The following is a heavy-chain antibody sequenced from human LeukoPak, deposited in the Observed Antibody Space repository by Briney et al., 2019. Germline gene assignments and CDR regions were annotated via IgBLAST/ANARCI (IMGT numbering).Heavy chain of an antibody. CDR1: GYTFTGYY. V-gene: IGHV1-18*04. Sequence: ASVKVSCKASGYTFTGYYMHWVRQAPGQGLEWMGWISAYNGNTNYAQKLQGRVTMTTDTSTSTAYMELRSLRSDDTAVYYCARDLYDFWSGRGDFDYWGQGTLVTVSS. D-gene: IGHD3-3*01. CDR2: ISAYNGNT. CDR3: ARDLYDFWSGRGDFDY. J-gene: IGHJ4*02.